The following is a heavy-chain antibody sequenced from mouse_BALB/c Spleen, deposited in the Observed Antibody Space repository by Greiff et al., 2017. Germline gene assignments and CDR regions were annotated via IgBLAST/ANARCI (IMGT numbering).Heavy chain of an antibody. CDR1: GFTFSSYA. Sequence: EVQVVESGGGLVKPGGSLKLSCAASGFTFSSYAMSWVRQTPEKRLEWVATISSGGSYTYYPDSVKGRFTISRDNAKNTLYLQMSSLRSEDTAMYYCARGGSSPDYWGQGTTLTVAS. CDR3: ARGGSSPDY. V-gene: IGHV5-9-3*01. D-gene: IGHD1-1*01. CDR2: ISSGGSYT. J-gene: IGHJ2*01.